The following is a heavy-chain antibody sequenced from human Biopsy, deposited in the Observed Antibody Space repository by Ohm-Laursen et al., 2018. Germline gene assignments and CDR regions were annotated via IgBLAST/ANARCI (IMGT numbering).Heavy chain of an antibody. V-gene: IGHV4-4*07. CDR1: GGFISTYY. J-gene: IGHJ3*02. CDR2: IYNTGST. CDR3: ARDLPYYENSGYGAFDM. D-gene: IGHD3-22*01. Sequence: SDTLSLTCTVSGGFISTYYWNWIRQPSGKALEWIGRIYNTGSTNYNPSLQSCVTMSVDTSKNQFSLKMSSVTAADTAVYYCARDLPYYENSGYGAFDMWGQGTMVTVSS.